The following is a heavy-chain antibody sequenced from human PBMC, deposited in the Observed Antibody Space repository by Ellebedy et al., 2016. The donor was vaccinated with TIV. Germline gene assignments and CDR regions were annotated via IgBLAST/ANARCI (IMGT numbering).Heavy chain of an antibody. V-gene: IGHV3-30*04. CDR1: GFTFNAYA. J-gene: IGHJ4*02. CDR3: AKDFDYDISGCDY. CDR2: ISDDGAKK. Sequence: GGSLRLXXAASGFTFNAYAMHWVRQAPGKGLEWVAMISDDGAKKHYADSVKGRFTISRDNAKSTLSLEMNSLRAEDTAVYYCAKDFDYDISGCDYWGQGTLVTVSS. D-gene: IGHD3-22*01.